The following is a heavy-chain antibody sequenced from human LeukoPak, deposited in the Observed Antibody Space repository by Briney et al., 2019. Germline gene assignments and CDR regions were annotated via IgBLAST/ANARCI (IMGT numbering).Heavy chain of an antibody. D-gene: IGHD2-2*01. J-gene: IGHJ4*02. CDR1: GGSISSSSYY. CDR3: ARVPPRLGY. CDR2: IYYSGST. Sequence: SETLSLTCTVSGGSISSSSYYWGWIRPPPGKGLGWIGSIYYSGSTYYNPSLKSRVTISVDTSKNQFSLKLSSVTAADTAVYYCARVPPRLGYWRQGTLVTVSS. V-gene: IGHV4-39*01.